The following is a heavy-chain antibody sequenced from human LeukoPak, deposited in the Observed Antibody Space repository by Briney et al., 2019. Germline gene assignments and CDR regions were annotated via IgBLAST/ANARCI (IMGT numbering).Heavy chain of an antibody. CDR1: GGSISSYY. V-gene: IGHV4-59*01. CDR3: ARTIFGVAGGLYWFDP. J-gene: IGHJ5*02. CDR2: IYYSGST. Sequence: SETLSLTCTVSGGSISSYYWSWIRQPPGRGLEWIGYIYYSGSTNYKPSLNSPVTISVDTSKMQFSLKLSSVTAADTAVYYCARTIFGVAGGLYWFDPWGQGTLVTVSS. D-gene: IGHD3-3*01.